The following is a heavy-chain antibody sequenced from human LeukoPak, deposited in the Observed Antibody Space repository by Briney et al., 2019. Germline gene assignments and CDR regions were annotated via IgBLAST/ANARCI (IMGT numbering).Heavy chain of an antibody. Sequence: ASVKVSCKASGYRFTSYGISWVRQAPGQGLEWMGWISGYNGNTNYAQKLQGRVPMTTDTSTSTAYMELRSLRSDDTAVYYCAREYCSTTRCYMADYWGQGTLVTVSS. CDR3: AREYCSTTRCYMADY. J-gene: IGHJ4*02. V-gene: IGHV1-18*01. D-gene: IGHD2-2*01. CDR1: GYRFTSYG. CDR2: ISGYNGNT.